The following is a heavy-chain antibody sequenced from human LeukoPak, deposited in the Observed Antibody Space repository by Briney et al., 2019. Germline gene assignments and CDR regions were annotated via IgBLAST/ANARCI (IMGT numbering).Heavy chain of an antibody. V-gene: IGHV3-48*03. CDR3: ASSYSSDWYSRWIDY. CDR1: GFTFSSYE. Sequence: GGSLRLSCAASGFTFSSYEMNWVRQAPGKGLEWVSYISSSGSTIYYADSVKGRFTISRDNAKNSLYLQMNSLRAEDTAVYYCASSYSSDWYSRWIDYWGQGTLVTVSS. J-gene: IGHJ4*02. D-gene: IGHD6-19*01. CDR2: ISSSGSTI.